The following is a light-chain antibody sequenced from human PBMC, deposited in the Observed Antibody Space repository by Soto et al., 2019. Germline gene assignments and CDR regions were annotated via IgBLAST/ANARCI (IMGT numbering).Light chain of an antibody. CDR3: QQRSNWPPLT. Sequence: EIVLTQSPATLSLSPGARATLSCRASQSVSSYLAWYQQKPGQAPRLLIYDASNRATGIPARFSGSGSGTDFTLTISSLEPEDFAVYYCQQRSNWPPLTFGGGTKVDNK. J-gene: IGKJ4*01. V-gene: IGKV3-11*01. CDR1: QSVSSY. CDR2: DAS.